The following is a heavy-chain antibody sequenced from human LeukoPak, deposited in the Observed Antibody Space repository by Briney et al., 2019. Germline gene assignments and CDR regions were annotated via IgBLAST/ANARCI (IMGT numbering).Heavy chain of an antibody. CDR2: ISASDDST. V-gene: IGHV3-23*01. D-gene: IGHD6-19*01. CDR3: AKLISGWFEDF. CDR1: GFTFSSYA. Sequence: PGGSLRLSCAASGFTFSSYAMTWVRQAPGKGLEWVSAISASDDSTFYVDSVKGRFTISRDFSKNTLYLQMNSLRAEDTAVYYCAKLISGWFEDFWGQGTLVTVSS. J-gene: IGHJ4*02.